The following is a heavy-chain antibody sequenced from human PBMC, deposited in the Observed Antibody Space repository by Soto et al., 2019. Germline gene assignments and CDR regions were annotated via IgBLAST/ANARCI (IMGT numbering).Heavy chain of an antibody. CDR1: GGSISRYY. D-gene: IGHD3-9*01. CDR2: IYYSGST. Sequence: SETLSLTCTVSGGSISRYYWSWIRQPPGKGLEWIGYIYYSGSTNYNPSLKSRVTISVDTSKNQFSLKLSSVTAADTAVYYCARGGNYDILTGYSYYTDFSGQGTLVTVSS. J-gene: IGHJ4*02. CDR3: ARGGNYDILTGYSYYTDF. V-gene: IGHV4-59*01.